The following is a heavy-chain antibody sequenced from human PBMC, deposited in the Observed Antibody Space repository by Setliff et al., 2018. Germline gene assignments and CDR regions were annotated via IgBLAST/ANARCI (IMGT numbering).Heavy chain of an antibody. CDR3: ARISGNDDILTGYSVGYYFDY. CDR1: GFTFSSYS. D-gene: IGHD3-9*01. V-gene: IGHV3-21*01. J-gene: IGHJ4*02. Sequence: LRLSCAASGFTFSSYSMNWVRQAPGKGLEWVSSISSSSSYIYYADSVKGRFTISRDNAKNSLYLQMNSLRAEDTAVYYCARISGNDDILTGYSVGYYFDYWGQGTLVTVSS. CDR2: ISSSSSYI.